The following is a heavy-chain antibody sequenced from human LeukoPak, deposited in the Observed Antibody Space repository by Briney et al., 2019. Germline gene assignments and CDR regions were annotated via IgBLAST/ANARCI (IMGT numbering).Heavy chain of an antibody. CDR1: GGSFSGYY. Sequence: SETLSLTCAVYGGSFSGYYWSWIRQPPGEGMEWIGEINHSGSTNYNPSLKSRVSISLDTSKNQFSLKLSSVTAADTAAYYCARAISGSHRRGWFFQYWGQGTLVTVSS. V-gene: IGHV4-34*01. D-gene: IGHD1-26*01. CDR3: ARAISGSHRRGWFFQY. CDR2: INHSGST. J-gene: IGHJ1*01.